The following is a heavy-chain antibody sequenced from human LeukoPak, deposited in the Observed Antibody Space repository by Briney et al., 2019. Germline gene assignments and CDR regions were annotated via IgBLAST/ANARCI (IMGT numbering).Heavy chain of an antibody. CDR2: IRSSSSMM. CDR3: ARVVRGGLYYYYGMDV. V-gene: IGHV3-48*02. CDR1: GFSFSSYS. Sequence: PGGSLRLSCAASGFSFSSYSMNWVRQAPGKGLEWVSYIRSSSSMMYYADSVKGRFTISRDDAKNSLFLQMNSLRDEDTAVYYCARVVRGGLYYYYGMDVWGQGTTVTVSS. J-gene: IGHJ6*02. D-gene: IGHD4-23*01.